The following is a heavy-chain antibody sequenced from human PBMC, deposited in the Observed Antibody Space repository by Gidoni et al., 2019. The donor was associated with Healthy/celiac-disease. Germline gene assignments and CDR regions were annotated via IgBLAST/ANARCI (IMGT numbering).Heavy chain of an antibody. CDR3: ARLMGGNSHGFYGMDV. V-gene: IGHV5-51*01. D-gene: IGHD2-21*02. Sequence: EVQLVQSGAEVKKPGESLKISCKGSGYSFTSYWIGWLRQMPGKGLEWMGIIYPGNSNTRYSPSFQGQVTISADKSISTAYLQWSSLKASDTAMYYCARLMGGNSHGFYGMDVWGQGTTVTVSS. CDR1: GYSFTSYW. J-gene: IGHJ6*02. CDR2: IYPGNSNT.